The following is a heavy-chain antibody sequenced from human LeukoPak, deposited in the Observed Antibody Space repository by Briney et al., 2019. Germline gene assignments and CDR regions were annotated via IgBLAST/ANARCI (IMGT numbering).Heavy chain of an antibody. J-gene: IGHJ3*02. Sequence: SVKVSCKASGGTFSSYTISWVRQAPGQGLEWMGRIIPILGIANYAQKFQGRVTITADKSTSTAYMELSSLRSEDTAVYYCARGMGVVVPAASIWGQGTMVTVSS. V-gene: IGHV1-69*02. CDR3: ARGMGVVVPAASI. CDR1: GGTFSSYT. D-gene: IGHD2-2*01. CDR2: IIPILGIA.